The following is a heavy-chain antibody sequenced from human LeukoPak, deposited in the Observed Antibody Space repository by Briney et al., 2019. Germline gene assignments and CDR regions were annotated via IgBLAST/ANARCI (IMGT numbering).Heavy chain of an antibody. CDR3: ARDRAGSGYPYYFDY. CDR1: GGSMRSNY. CDR2: IYYSGST. Sequence: SETLSLTCTVSGGSMRSNYWSLTRQPPGKGLEWIGNIYYSGSTNYNPSLKSRVTISIDPSKNQFSLKLSSVTAADTAVYYCARDRAGSGYPYYFDYWGQGTLVTVSS. D-gene: IGHD3-22*01. V-gene: IGHV4-59*12. J-gene: IGHJ4*02.